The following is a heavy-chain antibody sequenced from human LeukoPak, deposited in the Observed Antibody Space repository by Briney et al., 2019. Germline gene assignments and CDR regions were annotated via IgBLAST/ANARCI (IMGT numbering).Heavy chain of an antibody. CDR1: GFTFSSYW. D-gene: IGHD1-26*01. J-gene: IGHJ5*02. CDR2: IKQDGSEK. V-gene: IGHV3-7*01. Sequence: GGSLRLSCAASGFTFSSYWMSWVRQAPGKGLEWVANIKQDGSEKYYVDSVKGRLTISRDNAKNSLYLQMNSLRAEDTAVYYCARDGWELAFDPWGQGTLVTVSS. CDR3: ARDGWELAFDP.